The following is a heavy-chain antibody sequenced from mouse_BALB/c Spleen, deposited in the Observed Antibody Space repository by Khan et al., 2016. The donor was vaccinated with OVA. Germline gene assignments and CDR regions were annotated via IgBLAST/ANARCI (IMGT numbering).Heavy chain of an antibody. V-gene: IGHV1-87*01. Sequence: QVQLQQPGADLSRPGASVKLSCKAPGYTFTSYWMHWVKQRPGQNLEWIGTIYPGNGDTRYTQKFKGKATLTADKSSSTAYMQLSSLASEDSAVCYCVRSWDSYYFDYWGQGTILTVSS. CDR1: GYTFTSYW. CDR3: VRSWDSYYFDY. CDR2: IYPGNGDT. J-gene: IGHJ2*01. D-gene: IGHD4-1*01.